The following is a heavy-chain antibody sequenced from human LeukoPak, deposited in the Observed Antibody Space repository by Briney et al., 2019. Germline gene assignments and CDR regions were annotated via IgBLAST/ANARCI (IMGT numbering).Heavy chain of an antibody. Sequence: KPSQTLSLTCTVSGGSISSGGYYWSWIRQHPGKGLEWIGYIYYSGSTYYNPSLKSRVTISVDTSKNQFSLKLSSVIAADTAVYYCARGTEDIVLMVYAIGYYFDYWGQGTLVTVSS. CDR3: ARGTEDIVLMVYAIGYYFDY. CDR2: IYYSGST. CDR1: GGSISSGGYY. V-gene: IGHV4-31*03. J-gene: IGHJ4*02. D-gene: IGHD2-8*01.